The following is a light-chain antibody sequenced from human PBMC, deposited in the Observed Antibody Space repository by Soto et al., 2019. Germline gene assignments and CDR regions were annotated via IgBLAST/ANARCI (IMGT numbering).Light chain of an antibody. V-gene: IGLV2-14*01. CDR2: EVS. CDR1: SSDVGGYNY. J-gene: IGLJ2*01. Sequence: QSALTQPASVSGSPGQSITVSFTGTSSDVGGYNYVSWYQHHPGKDPKLMIFEVSKRPSGVSDRFSGSKSGNTASLTISGRQAEDEADYYCSSYTSTSSPVLFGGGTKLTVL. CDR3: SSYTSTSSPVL.